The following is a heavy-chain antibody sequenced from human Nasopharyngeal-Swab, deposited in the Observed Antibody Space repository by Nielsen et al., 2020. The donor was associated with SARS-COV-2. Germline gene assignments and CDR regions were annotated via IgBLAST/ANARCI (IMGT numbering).Heavy chain of an antibody. V-gene: IGHV2-26*01. D-gene: IGHD1-1*01. CDR2: IFSNDEK. Sequence: WIRQPPGKALEWLAHIFSNDEKSYSTSLKSRLTISKDTSKSQVVLTMTNMDPVDTATYYCAHRANWNDFDYWGQGTLVTVSS. CDR3: AHRANWNDFDY. J-gene: IGHJ4*02.